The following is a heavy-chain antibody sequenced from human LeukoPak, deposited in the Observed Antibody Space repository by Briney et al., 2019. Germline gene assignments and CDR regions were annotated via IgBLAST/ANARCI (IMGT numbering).Heavy chain of an antibody. CDR3: AREGRWESGYKFGSGTSALDF. CDR1: GYTFTGYY. Sequence: GASVKVSCKASGYTFTGYYIHWVRQAPGEGLEWMAWINPKSGDTNYAQSFRDRVTVTRDSSVSTVYMELNTLRSDDTALYYCAREGRWESGYKFGSGTSALDFWGQGTLVSVSS. D-gene: IGHD3-10*01. J-gene: IGHJ4*02. CDR2: INPKSGDT. V-gene: IGHV1-2*02.